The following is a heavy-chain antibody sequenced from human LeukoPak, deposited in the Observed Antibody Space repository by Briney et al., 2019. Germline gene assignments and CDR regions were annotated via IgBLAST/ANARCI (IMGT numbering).Heavy chain of an antibody. Sequence: SETLSLTCTVSGGSVSTSDYYWGWIRQSPVKGLEWIGDVFYTGKTNYNPSLRGRATISIDTSKNQFSLKLTYVTASDSAVYYCARVFDSWGQGTLVTVSS. CDR2: VFYTGKT. CDR3: ARVFDS. J-gene: IGHJ4*02. CDR1: GGSVSTSDYY. V-gene: IGHV4-39*07.